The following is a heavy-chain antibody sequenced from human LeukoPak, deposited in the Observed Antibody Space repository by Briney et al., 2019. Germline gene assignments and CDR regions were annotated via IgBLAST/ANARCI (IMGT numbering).Heavy chain of an antibody. J-gene: IGHJ5*02. CDR3: ASGIIAAAGTDWFDP. D-gene: IGHD6-13*01. CDR1: GGSISIYY. CDR2: IYTSGST. V-gene: IGHV4-4*07. Sequence: PSETLSLTCTVSGGSISIYYWSWIRQPAGKGLEWIGRIYTSGSTNYNPSLKSRVTMSVDTSKNQFSLKLSSVTAADTAVYYCASGIIAAAGTDWFDPWGQGTLVTVSS.